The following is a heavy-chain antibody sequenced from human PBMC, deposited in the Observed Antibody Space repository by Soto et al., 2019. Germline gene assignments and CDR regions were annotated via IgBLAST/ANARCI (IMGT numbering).Heavy chain of an antibody. CDR2: IYYNGDT. D-gene: IGHD1-20*01. Sequence: QLQLQESGPGLVKPAETLSLKCAVSGGSVSSGNYFWGWIRQPPGKGLEWIGNIYYNGDTYYSPSSKSRVTMSVDTAQNQFSLRLTSVTAADTAVYYCGRRLIDNWNQGHAFDSGGQGTLVTVSS. V-gene: IGHV4-39*01. CDR3: GRRLIDNWNQGHAFDS. CDR1: GGSVSSGNYF. J-gene: IGHJ3*01.